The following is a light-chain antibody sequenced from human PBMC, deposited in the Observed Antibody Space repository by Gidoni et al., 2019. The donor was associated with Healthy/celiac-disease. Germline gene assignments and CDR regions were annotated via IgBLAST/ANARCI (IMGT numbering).Light chain of an antibody. CDR1: NIGSKS. Sequence: SYVLTQPPSVSVAPGKTARITCGGTNIGSKSVDWYQQKPGQAPVLVVYDDSDRPSGIPERFSGSNSGNTATLTISRVEAGDEADYYCQVWDSSSDHPDWVFGGGTKLTVL. CDR2: DDS. V-gene: IGLV3-21*03. CDR3: QVWDSSSDHPDWV. J-gene: IGLJ3*02.